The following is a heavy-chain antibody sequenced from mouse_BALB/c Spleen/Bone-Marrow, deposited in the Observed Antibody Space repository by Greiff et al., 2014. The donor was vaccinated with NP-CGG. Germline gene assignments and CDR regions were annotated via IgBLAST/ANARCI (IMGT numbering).Heavy chain of an antibody. D-gene: IGHD2-4*01. CDR2: IFPGTGTT. V-gene: IGHV1S132*01. CDR3: ERKGISTVIATAYYFDY. CDR1: GYTFTSYW. Sequence: VQLQESGAELVKPGASVKLSCKTSGYTFTSYWIQWVKQRPGQGLGWIGEIFPGTGTTYYNEKFKDKATLTIDTSSSTAYMQLSSLTSEDSAVYCCERKGISTVIATAYYFDYWGQGSTLTVSS. J-gene: IGHJ2*01.